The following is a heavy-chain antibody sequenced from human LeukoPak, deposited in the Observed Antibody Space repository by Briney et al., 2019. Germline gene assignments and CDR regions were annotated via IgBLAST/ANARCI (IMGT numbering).Heavy chain of an antibody. J-gene: IGHJ4*02. CDR3: ARTSIATRHFDY. CDR2: IYYSGST. CDR1: GGSISSDAYF. V-gene: IGHV4-31*03. Sequence: SETLSLTCTVSGGSISSDAYFWSWIRNHPGKALEGIGYIYYSGSTYYNPSLKSRVTISVDTSKNQFSLKLSSVTAADTAVYYCARTSIATRHFDYWGQGTLVTVSS. D-gene: IGHD6-6*01.